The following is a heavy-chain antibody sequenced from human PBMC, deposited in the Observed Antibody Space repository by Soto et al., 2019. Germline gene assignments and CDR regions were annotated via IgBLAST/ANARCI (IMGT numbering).Heavy chain of an antibody. J-gene: IGHJ6*02. CDR2: IKQGGNEK. V-gene: IGHV3-7*01. CDR3: VGALTYEVPYYYYGMDV. D-gene: IGHD3-16*01. Sequence: PGWSLRLACASSVFSLITYLMRWVRQAPGKGLEWVANIKQGGNEKFYVDSVKGRFTISRDNDKKSLYLQMDSLRVEDTAVYYCVGALTYEVPYYYYGMDVWGQGTTVTVSS. CDR1: VFSLITYL.